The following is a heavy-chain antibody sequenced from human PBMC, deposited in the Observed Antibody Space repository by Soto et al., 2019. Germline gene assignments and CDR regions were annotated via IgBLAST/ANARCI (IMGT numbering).Heavy chain of an antibody. CDR1: GFTFSSYA. CDR2: ISGSGGST. J-gene: IGHJ4*02. V-gene: IGHV3-23*01. CDR3: AISGIAAAGTNYFDY. Sequence: GGSLRLSCAASGFTFSSYAMSWVRQAPGKGLEWVSAISGSGGSTYYADSVKGRFTISRDNSKNTLYLQMNSLRAEDTAVYYCAISGIAAAGTNYFDYWGQGTLVTVSS. D-gene: IGHD6-13*01.